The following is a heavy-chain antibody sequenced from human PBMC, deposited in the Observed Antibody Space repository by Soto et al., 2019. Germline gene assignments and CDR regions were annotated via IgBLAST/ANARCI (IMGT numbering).Heavy chain of an antibody. D-gene: IGHD6-6*01. CDR1: GFTFXSYA. J-gene: IGHJ4*02. Sequence: EVQLLESGGGLVQPGESLRLSCAASGFTFXSYAMSWVRQAPGKGLEWVSVISGSDDSTYYADSVKGRFTISRDNSKNTLYLQMNSLRAEDTAVYYCAKRSSSSTFDYWGQGTLVTVSS. CDR3: AKRSSSSTFDY. CDR2: ISGSDDST. V-gene: IGHV3-23*01.